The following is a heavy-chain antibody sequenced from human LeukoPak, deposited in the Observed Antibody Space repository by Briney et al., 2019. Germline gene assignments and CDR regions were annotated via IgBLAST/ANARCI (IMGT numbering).Heavy chain of an antibody. D-gene: IGHD4-17*01. Sequence: ASVKVSCKASGGTFSSYAISWVRQAPGQGLEWMGGIIPIFGTANYAQKFQGRVTITTDESTSTAYMELSSLRSEDTAVYYCASKAFYGVNWFDPWGQGTPVTVSS. CDR3: ASKAFYGVNWFDP. V-gene: IGHV1-69*05. CDR2: IIPIFGTA. CDR1: GGTFSSYA. J-gene: IGHJ5*02.